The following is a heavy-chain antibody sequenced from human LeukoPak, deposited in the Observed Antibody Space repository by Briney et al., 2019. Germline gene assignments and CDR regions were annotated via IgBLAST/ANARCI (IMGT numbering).Heavy chain of an antibody. CDR2: IYYSGST. CDR3: VRDRELNY. Sequence: SETLSLTCTVSGGSVSSGSYYWSWIRQPPGKGLEWIGYIYYSGSTNYNPSLKSRVTISVDTSKNQFSLKLSSVTAADTAVYYCVRDRELNYWGQGILVTVSS. J-gene: IGHJ4*02. CDR1: GGSVSSGSYY. V-gene: IGHV4-61*01. D-gene: IGHD5-24*01.